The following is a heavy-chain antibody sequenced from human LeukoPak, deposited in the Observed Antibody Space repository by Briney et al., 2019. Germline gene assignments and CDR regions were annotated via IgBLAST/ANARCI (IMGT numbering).Heavy chain of an antibody. CDR2: ISTDGYTT. CDR3: VVGGSPGY. Sequence: GGSMRLSCAASGLAFSAYKMHWVRQAPRKGLVWVSRISTDGYTTDYADFVQGRFTASRDNTKNTWSLEMNSLRAEDTAVYYCVVGGSPGYWGQGTLVTVSS. V-gene: IGHV3-74*01. J-gene: IGHJ4*02. D-gene: IGHD2-15*01. CDR1: GLAFSAYK.